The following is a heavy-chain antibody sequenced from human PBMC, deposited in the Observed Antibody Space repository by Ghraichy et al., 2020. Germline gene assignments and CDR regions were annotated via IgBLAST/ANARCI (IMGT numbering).Heavy chain of an antibody. D-gene: IGHD1-26*01. V-gene: IGHV3-21*01. J-gene: IGHJ3*02. CDR3: AGARGGATSVGAFDI. Sequence: LSLTCAASGFTFSSYSMNWVRQAPGKGLEWVSSISSSSSYIYYADSVKGRFTISRDNAKNSLYLQMNSLRAEDTAVYYCAGARGGATSVGAFDIWGQGTMVTVSS. CDR1: GFTFSSYS. CDR2: ISSSSSYI.